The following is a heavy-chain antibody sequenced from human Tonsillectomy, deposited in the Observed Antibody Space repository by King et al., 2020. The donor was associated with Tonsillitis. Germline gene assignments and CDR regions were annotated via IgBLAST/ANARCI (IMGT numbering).Heavy chain of an antibody. J-gene: IGHJ4*02. V-gene: IGHV3-30-3*01. CDR1: GFTFSSYA. D-gene: IGHD2-2*01. Sequence: VQLVESGGGVVQPGRSLRLSCAASGFTFSSYAMHWVRQAPGKGLEWVAVISYDGSNKYYADSVKGRFTISRDNSKNTLYLQMNSLRAEDTAVYYCARGYCSSTSCYTTDFDYWGQGTLVTVSS. CDR2: ISYDGSNK. CDR3: ARGYCSSTSCYTTDFDY.